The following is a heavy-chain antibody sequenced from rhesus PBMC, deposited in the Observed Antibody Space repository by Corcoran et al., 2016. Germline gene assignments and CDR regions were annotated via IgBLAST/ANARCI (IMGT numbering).Heavy chain of an antibody. CDR3: ARIYSSGPDY. CDR1: GGSISDSYR. D-gene: IGHD6-31*01. J-gene: IGHJ4*01. CDR2: IYGSRTST. Sequence: QVQLQESGPGVVKPSETLSLTCAVSGGSISDSYRWSWIRQPPGKGMEWVGYIYGSRTSTNYNPSLKSRGTISKDTSKNQFSLKLSSVTAADTAVYYCARIYSSGPDYWGQGVLVTVSS. V-gene: IGHV4S10*01.